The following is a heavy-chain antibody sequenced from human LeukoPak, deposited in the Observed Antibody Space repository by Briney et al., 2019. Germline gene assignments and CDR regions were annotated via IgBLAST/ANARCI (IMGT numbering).Heavy chain of an antibody. D-gene: IGHD6-13*01. CDR1: GGTFSSYA. J-gene: IGHJ4*02. CDR2: IIPIFGTA. Sequence: SVKVSCKASGGTFSSYAISWVRQAPGQGLEWMGGIIPIFGTANYAQKFQGRVTITADESTSTAYMELRSLKSDDTAVYYCVRDTALTGAAATGDYWGQGTLVTVSS. V-gene: IGHV1-69*13. CDR3: VRDTALTGAAATGDY.